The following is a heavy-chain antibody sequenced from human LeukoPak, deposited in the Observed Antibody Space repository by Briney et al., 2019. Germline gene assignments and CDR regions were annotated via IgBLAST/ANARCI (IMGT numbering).Heavy chain of an antibody. CDR1: GFTVSSNY. D-gene: IGHD6-19*01. CDR2: TYSGGST. V-gene: IGHV3-53*01. CDR3: ASTTDVAVAGMQLYFDY. J-gene: IGHJ4*02. Sequence: PGGSLRLSCAASGFTVSSNYMSWVRQAPGKGLEWVSVTYSGGSTYYADSVKGRFTISRDNSKNTLYLQMNSLRAEDTAVYYCASTTDVAVAGMQLYFDYWGQGTLVTVSS.